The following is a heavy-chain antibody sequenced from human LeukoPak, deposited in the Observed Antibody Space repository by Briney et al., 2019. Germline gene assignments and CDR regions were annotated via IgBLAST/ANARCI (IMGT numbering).Heavy chain of an antibody. V-gene: IGHV3-30*03. CDR3: ASVGVAGGVYFDY. CDR1: GFTFSSYG. J-gene: IGHJ4*02. CDR2: ISYDGSNK. Sequence: PGGSLRLSCAASGFTFSSYGMHWVRQAPGKGLEWVAVISYDGSNKYYADSVKGRFTISRDNSENTLYLQMNSLRAEDTAVYYCASVGVAGGVYFDYWGQGTLVTVSS. D-gene: IGHD6-19*01.